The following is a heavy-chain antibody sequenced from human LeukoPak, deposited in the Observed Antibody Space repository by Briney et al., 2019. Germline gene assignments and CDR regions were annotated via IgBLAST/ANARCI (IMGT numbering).Heavy chain of an antibody. CDR1: GFTFSSYV. J-gene: IGHJ3*02. D-gene: IGHD3-22*01. CDR2: ISYDGSNE. V-gene: IGHV3-30*04. CDR3: ARGPPHYDSSGYYLAAFDI. Sequence: GGTLRLSCAASGFTFSSYVMHWVRQAPGKGLEWVAIISYDGSNEYYADSVKGRFTISRDNSKNTLYLQMNSLRAEDTAVYYCARGPPHYDSSGYYLAAFDIWGQGTMVTVSS.